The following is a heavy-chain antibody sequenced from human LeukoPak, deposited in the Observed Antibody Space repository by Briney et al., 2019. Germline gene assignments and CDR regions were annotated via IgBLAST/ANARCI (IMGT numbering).Heavy chain of an antibody. D-gene: IGHD6-13*01. CDR2: IHETSSPI. CDR1: GFTFSTFS. J-gene: IGHJ4*02. V-gene: IGHV3-48*01. Sequence: PGGSLRLSCAASGFTFSTFSMTWVRQAPGKGLEWISYIHETSSPIYYADSVKGRFTVSRDKAKSSLYLQMNSLRVEDTAVYYCGRGGSTGSWFNYWGQGALVTVSS. CDR3: GRGGSTGSWFNY.